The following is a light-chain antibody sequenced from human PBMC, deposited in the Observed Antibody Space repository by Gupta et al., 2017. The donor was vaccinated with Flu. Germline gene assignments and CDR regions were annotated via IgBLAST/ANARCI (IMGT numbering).Light chain of an antibody. CDR3: QQYDDWHPLT. V-gene: IGKV3-15*01. CDR2: GAS. J-gene: IGKJ5*01. Sequence: EIVITQSTHTLSVSPGERATRSCRASQSSSSSLAWYQHKPGRAPRLLIYGASTRVTGIADRFSGSGCGREFTLTISSRESEDFAVYYCQQYDDWHPLTFGQGTRLEIK. CDR1: QSSSSS.